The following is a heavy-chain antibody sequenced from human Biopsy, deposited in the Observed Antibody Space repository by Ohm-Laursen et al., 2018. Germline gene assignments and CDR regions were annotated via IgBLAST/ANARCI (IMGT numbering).Heavy chain of an antibody. Sequence: ASEKASCKASGYTFTNYGISWVRQAPGQGLEWLGWISTYKGNTNYAQKFRGRVTMTTDKPTSTAYVELRSLRSDDTAVYYCARTVDTVVVTPSDHWGQGTLVTVSS. CDR2: ISTYKGNT. CDR1: GYTFTNYG. D-gene: IGHD5-18*01. CDR3: ARTVDTVVVTPSDH. V-gene: IGHV1-18*01. J-gene: IGHJ4*02.